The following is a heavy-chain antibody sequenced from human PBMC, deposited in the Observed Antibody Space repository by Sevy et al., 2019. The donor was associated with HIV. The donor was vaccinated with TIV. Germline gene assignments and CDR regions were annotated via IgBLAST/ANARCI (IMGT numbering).Heavy chain of an antibody. CDR1: GFTFSSYW. V-gene: IGHV3-74*01. J-gene: IGHJ4*02. CDR3: ARTIYSGSYSDY. CDR2: INSDGNNT. Sequence: GSLRLSCAASGFTFSSYWMHWVRQAPGKGLVWVSRINSDGNNTTYADSVKGRFTLSRDNAKNTLYLQMNSLRAEDTAVYYCARTIYSGSYSDYWGQGTLVTVSS. D-gene: IGHD1-26*01.